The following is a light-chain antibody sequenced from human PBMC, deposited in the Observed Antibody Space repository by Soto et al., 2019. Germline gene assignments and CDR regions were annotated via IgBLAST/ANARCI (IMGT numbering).Light chain of an antibody. CDR2: AAS. J-gene: IGKJ1*01. Sequence: IQMTQSPSSLSASVRDRITITCRASQSISNHLNWYQQKPGKGPNLLIYAASSLQSGVPSRFSGSGSGTDFTLTISSLQPEDFATYYCQQSYSTPWTFGQGTKVDIK. CDR1: QSISNH. CDR3: QQSYSTPWT. V-gene: IGKV1-39*01.